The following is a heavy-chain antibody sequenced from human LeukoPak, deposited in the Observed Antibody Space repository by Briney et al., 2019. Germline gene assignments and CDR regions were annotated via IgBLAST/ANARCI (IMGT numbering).Heavy chain of an antibody. CDR2: ISSSSSYI. CDR3: ARDRDYYDSSGPSNAFDI. V-gene: IGHV3-21*01. Sequence: GGSLRLSCAASGFTFSSYSMNWVRQAPGKWLEWVSSISSSSSYIYYADSVKGRFTISRDNAKNSLYLQMNSLRAEDTAVYYCARDRDYYDSSGPSNAFDIWGQGTMVTVSS. D-gene: IGHD3-22*01. CDR1: GFTFSSYS. J-gene: IGHJ3*02.